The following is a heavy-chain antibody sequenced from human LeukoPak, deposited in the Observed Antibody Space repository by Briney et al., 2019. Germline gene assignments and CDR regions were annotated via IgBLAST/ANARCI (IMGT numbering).Heavy chain of an antibody. J-gene: IGHJ4*02. CDR1: GFTVSSNY. Sequence: QPGGSLRLSCAASGFTVSSNYMSWVRQAPGKGLEWVSVIYSGGSTYYADSVKGRFTISRDNSKNTQYLQMNSLRAEDTAVYYCYSGELFNGFDYWGQGTLVTVSS. CDR2: IYSGGST. CDR3: YSGELFNGFDY. D-gene: IGHD3-16*01. V-gene: IGHV3-66*01.